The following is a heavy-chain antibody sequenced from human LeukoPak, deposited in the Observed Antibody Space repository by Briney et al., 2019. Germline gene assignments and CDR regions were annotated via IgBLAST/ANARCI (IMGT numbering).Heavy chain of an antibody. V-gene: IGHV1-69*02. CDR1: GGTFSSYT. Sequence: ASVKVSCKACGGTFSSYTISWVRQAPGQGLEWMGRIIPILGIANYAQKFQGRVTITADKSTSTAYMELSSLRSEDTAVHYCARAYCSGGSCYLGPFDYWGQGTLVTVSS. D-gene: IGHD2-15*01. J-gene: IGHJ4*02. CDR3: ARAYCSGGSCYLGPFDY. CDR2: IIPILGIA.